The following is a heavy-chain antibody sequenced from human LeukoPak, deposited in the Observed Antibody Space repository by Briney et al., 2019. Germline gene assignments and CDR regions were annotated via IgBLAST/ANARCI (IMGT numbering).Heavy chain of an antibody. CDR2: INLNSGGT. Sequence: ASVKVSCKASGYTFTGYYMHWVRQAPGQGLEWMGWINLNSGGTNYAQKFQGRVTMTRDTSISTAYMELSRLRSDDTAVYYCARAERYSGSYWDAFDIWGQGTMVTVSS. J-gene: IGHJ3*02. V-gene: IGHV1-2*02. CDR3: ARAERYSGSYWDAFDI. D-gene: IGHD1-26*01. CDR1: GYTFTGYY.